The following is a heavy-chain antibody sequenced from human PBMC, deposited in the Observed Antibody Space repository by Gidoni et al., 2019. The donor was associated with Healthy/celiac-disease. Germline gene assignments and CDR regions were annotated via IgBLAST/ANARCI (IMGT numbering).Heavy chain of an antibody. CDR2: IYYSGST. J-gene: IGHJ6*02. CDR1: GGSISSYY. CDR3: ARVWRGSYFNYYYYYGMDV. D-gene: IGHD1-26*01. Sequence: QVQLQESGPGLVKPSETLSLTCTVSGGSISSYYWSWIRQPPGKGLEWIGYIYYSGSTNYNPSLKSRVTISVDTSKNQFSLKLSSVTAADTAVYYCARVWRGSYFNYYYYYGMDVWGQGTTVTVSS. V-gene: IGHV4-59*01.